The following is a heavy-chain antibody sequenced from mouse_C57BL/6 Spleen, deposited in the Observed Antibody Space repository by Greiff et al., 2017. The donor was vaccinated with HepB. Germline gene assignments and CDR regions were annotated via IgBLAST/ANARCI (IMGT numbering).Heavy chain of an antibody. Sequence: EVKLVESGGGLVKPGGSLKLSCAASGFTFSSYAMSWVRQTPEKRLEWVATISDGGSYTYYPDNVKGRFTISRDNAKNNLYLQMSHLKSEDTAMYYCAREGNGNYPLDYWGQGTTLTVSS. CDR3: AREGNGNYPLDY. J-gene: IGHJ2*01. CDR2: ISDGGSYT. CDR1: GFTFSSYA. V-gene: IGHV5-4*01. D-gene: IGHD2-1*01.